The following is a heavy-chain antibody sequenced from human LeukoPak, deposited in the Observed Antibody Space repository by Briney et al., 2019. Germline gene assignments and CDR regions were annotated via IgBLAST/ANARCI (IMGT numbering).Heavy chain of an antibody. D-gene: IGHD5-24*01. CDR1: GFTFSSFS. Sequence: GGSLRLSCAASGFTFSSFSMNWVRQAPGKGLEWVSSISSSSSYIYYADSVKGRFTISRDNAKNSLYLQMNSLRAEDTAVYYCARAMATTTFDYWGQGTLVTVSS. CDR3: ARAMATTTFDY. V-gene: IGHV3-21*01. J-gene: IGHJ4*02. CDR2: ISSSSSYI.